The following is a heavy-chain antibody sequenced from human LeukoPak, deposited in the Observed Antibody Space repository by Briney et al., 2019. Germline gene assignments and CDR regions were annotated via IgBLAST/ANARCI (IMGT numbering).Heavy chain of an antibody. V-gene: IGHV4-4*09. CDR3: ARQRLGEISLTAFDI. Sequence: ETLSLTCTVSGGSISSNYRNWIRQPPGKGLEWIGYIYSSGSTNYNPSLKSRVTMSVDTSKNQFSLKLMSVTAADTAVYYCARQRLGEISLTAFDIWGRGTMVTVSS. D-gene: IGHD3-16*02. CDR1: GGSISSNY. CDR2: IYSSGST. J-gene: IGHJ3*02.